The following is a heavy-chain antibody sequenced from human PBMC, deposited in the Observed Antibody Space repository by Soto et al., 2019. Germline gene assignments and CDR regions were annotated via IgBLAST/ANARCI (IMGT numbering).Heavy chain of an antibody. CDR1: GFTFSSYA. CDR2: ISSNGGST. Sequence: GGSLRLSCAASGFTFSSYAMHWVRQAPGKGLEYVSAISSNGGSTYYANSVKGRFTISRDNSKNTLYLQMGSLRAEDMAVYYCARVLLRYFDWLFGGFDYWGQGTLVTVSS. CDR3: ARVLLRYFDWLFGGFDY. V-gene: IGHV3-64*01. D-gene: IGHD3-9*01. J-gene: IGHJ4*02.